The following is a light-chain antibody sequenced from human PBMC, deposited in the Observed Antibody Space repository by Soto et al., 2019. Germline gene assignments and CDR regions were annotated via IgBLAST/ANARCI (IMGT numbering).Light chain of an antibody. J-gene: IGLJ2*01. CDR1: SSDVGGYKY. CDR2: DVS. V-gene: IGLV2-14*03. Sequence: QSVLTQPASVSGSPGQSIAISCTGTSSDVGGYKYVSWYQQHPGKAPKLMIYDVSNRPSGVSNRFSGSKSGNTASLTISGLQAEDEDDYYCSSYSGSSTLVVFGGGTKLTVL. CDR3: SSYSGSSTLVV.